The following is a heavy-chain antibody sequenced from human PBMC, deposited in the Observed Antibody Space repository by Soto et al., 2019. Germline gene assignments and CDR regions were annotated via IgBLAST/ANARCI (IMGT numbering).Heavy chain of an antibody. CDR3: ASSYGSGYRAFDY. CDR2: VNPIVRMS. Sequence: QVQLVQSGAEVKRPGSSVKVSCKASGDTFKFYSINWVRQAPGLGLEWMGRVNPIVRMSNYAQKFQGRVTMTADKSTSTAYMELSILRSEDTAIYYCASSYGSGYRAFDYWGQGALVTVSS. CDR1: GDTFKFYS. J-gene: IGHJ4*02. V-gene: IGHV1-69*02. D-gene: IGHD3-10*01.